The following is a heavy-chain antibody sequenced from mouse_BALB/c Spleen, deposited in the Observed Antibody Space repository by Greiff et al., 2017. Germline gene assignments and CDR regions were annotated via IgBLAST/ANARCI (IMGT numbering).Heavy chain of an antibody. D-gene: IGHD1-1*01. CDR3: ARTYYGSSYVDY. CDR2: IDPANGNT. CDR1: GFNIKDTY. V-gene: IGHV14-3*02. Sequence: EVKLVESGAELVKPGASVKLSCTASGFNIKDTYMHWVKQRPEQGLEWIGRIDPANGNTKYDPKFQGKATITADTSSNTAYLQLSSLTSEDTAVYYCARTYYGSSYVDYWGQGTTLTVSS. J-gene: IGHJ2*01.